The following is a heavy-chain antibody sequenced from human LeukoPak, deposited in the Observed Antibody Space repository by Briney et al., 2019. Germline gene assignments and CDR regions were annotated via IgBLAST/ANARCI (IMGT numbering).Heavy chain of an antibody. CDR1: GFTFSRYA. CDR3: ARYGGKTS. D-gene: IGHD4-23*01. CDR2: TSYDGSDK. Sequence: GGSLRLSCAASGFTFSRYAMHWVRQAPGKGLEWVTGTSYDGSDKYYVDSVKGRFSISRDNSKNTLYLQMNSLRAEDTAVYYCARYGGKTSWGQGTLVTVSS. V-gene: IGHV3-30-3*01. J-gene: IGHJ5*02.